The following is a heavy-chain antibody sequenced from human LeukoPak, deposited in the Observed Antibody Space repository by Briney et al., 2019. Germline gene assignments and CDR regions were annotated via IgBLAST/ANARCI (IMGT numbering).Heavy chain of an antibody. Sequence: GGSLRLSCVVSGFTFSSYAMSWVRQGQGKGLEWVSGTSGGGDNTYYADSVKGRFTISRDNSKNTLYVQRNSLGTEDTAAYYCAKGSYYDSSGSFYFDYWGQGTLVTVSS. V-gene: IGHV3-23*01. J-gene: IGHJ4*02. CDR1: GFTFSSYA. CDR2: TSGGGDNT. CDR3: AKGSYYDSSGSFYFDY. D-gene: IGHD3-22*01.